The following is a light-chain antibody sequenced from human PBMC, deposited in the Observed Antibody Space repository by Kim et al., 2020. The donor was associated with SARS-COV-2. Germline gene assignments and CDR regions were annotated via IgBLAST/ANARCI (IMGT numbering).Light chain of an antibody. CDR3: AAWDDSLSGGV. CDR1: SSNIGSNY. CDR2: RNN. J-gene: IGLJ2*01. Sequence: GQSVTISCSGTSSNIGSNYVYWYQQFPGTAPNLLIYRNNQRPSGVPDRFSGSKSGTSASLAISGLRSEDEADYYCAAWDDSLSGGVFGGGTQLTVL. V-gene: IGLV1-47*01.